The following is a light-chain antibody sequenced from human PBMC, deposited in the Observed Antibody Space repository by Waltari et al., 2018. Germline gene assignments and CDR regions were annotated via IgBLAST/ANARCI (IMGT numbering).Light chain of an antibody. CDR1: NIGGES. J-gene: IGLJ2*01. V-gene: IGLV3-21*04. CDR2: YDS. CDR3: QQYYSTPLT. Sequence: SYVLTQPPSVSVAPGKTARIPCGGDNIGGESVHWYQQKPGQAPVLVINYDSDRPSGIPERFSGSGSGTDFTLTISSLQAEDVAVYYCQQYYSTPLTFGGGTK.